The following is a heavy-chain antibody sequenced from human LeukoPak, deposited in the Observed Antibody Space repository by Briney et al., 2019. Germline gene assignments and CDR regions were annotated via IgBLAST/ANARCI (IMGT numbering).Heavy chain of an antibody. Sequence: GGSLRLSCAASGFTFSSYGMHWVRQAPGKGLEWVAVIWYDGSNKYYADSVKGRFTISRDDSKNTLYLQMNSLRAEDTAVYYCAKDLGRYRNNYFDYWGQGTLVTVSS. CDR2: IWYDGSNK. D-gene: IGHD1-26*01. V-gene: IGHV3-33*06. J-gene: IGHJ4*02. CDR1: GFTFSSYG. CDR3: AKDLGRYRNNYFDY.